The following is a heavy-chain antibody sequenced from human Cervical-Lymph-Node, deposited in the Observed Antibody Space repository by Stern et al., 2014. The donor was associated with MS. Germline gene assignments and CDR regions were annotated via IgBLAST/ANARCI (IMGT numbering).Heavy chain of an antibody. V-gene: IGHV1-24*01. CDR1: GYTLSELS. D-gene: IGHD5-18*01. Sequence: VQLVQSGAEVKKPGASGKVSCKLSGYTLSELSIHWVRQAPGKGLEWMGGFDVEDGGTIYAQKFQDRVTLTEDITTDTAYMDLGSLRSEDTAIYYCATSRSIQLWLWDTWGQGTLVTVSS. CDR3: ATSRSIQLWLWDT. CDR2: FDVEDGGT. J-gene: IGHJ5*02.